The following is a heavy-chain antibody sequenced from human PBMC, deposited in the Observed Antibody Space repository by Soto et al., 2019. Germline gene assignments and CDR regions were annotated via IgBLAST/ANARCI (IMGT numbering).Heavy chain of an antibody. CDR3: AKVMAGTTFYYYYMDV. CDR2: ISGSGGST. V-gene: IGHV3-23*01. Sequence: GGSLRLSCAASGFTFSSYAMSWVRQAPGKGLEWVSAISGSGGSTYYADSVKGRFTISRDNSKNTLYLQMNSLRAEDTAVYYCAKVMAGTTFYYYYMDVWGKGTTVTVSS. D-gene: IGHD1-7*01. J-gene: IGHJ6*03. CDR1: GFTFSSYA.